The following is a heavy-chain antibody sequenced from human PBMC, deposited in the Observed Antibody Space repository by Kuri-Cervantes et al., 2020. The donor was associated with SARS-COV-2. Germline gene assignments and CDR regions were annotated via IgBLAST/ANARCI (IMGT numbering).Heavy chain of an antibody. Sequence: GESLKISCAASGFSFSVYVMTWVRQAPGKGLEWVSIINDAGTTTHYADSVKGRFTISRDNSKNTVYLQMNNLEVEDTAVYFCATGFTSVWFRPLAYWGQGTLVTVSS. CDR1: GFSFSVYV. D-gene: IGHD3-10*01. CDR3: ATGFTSVWFRPLAY. CDR2: INDAGTTT. J-gene: IGHJ4*02. V-gene: IGHV3-23*01.